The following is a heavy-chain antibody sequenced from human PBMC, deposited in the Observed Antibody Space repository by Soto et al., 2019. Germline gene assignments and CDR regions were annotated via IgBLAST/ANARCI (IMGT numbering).Heavy chain of an antibody. D-gene: IGHD6-19*01. CDR1: GFTFDDYA. CDR2: ISWNSGSI. Sequence: GGSLRLSCAASGFTFDDYAMHWVRQAPGKGLEWVSGISWNSGSIGYADSVKGRFTISRDNAKNSLYLQMNSLRAEDTALYYCAKGSIAVAPAEYFQHWGQGTLVTVSS. V-gene: IGHV3-9*01. J-gene: IGHJ1*01. CDR3: AKGSIAVAPAEYFQH.